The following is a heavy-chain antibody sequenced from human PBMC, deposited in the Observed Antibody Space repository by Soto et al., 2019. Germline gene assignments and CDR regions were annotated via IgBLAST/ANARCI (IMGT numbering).Heavy chain of an antibody. CDR2: MNPNSGNT. D-gene: IGHD2-15*01. J-gene: IGHJ5*02. CDR3: ARGRCSGGSCYNWFGP. V-gene: IGHV1-8*01. Sequence: ASVKVSCKASGYTFTSYDINWVRQATGQGLEWMGWMNPNSGNTGYAQKFQGRVTMTRNTSISTAYMELSSLRSEDTAVYYCARGRCSGGSCYNWFGPWVQGTLVTVSS. CDR1: GYTFTSYD.